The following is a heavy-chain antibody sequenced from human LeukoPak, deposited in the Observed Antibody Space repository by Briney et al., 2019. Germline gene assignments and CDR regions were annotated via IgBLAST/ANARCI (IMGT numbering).Heavy chain of an antibody. J-gene: IGHJ4*02. CDR3: TRDQTPYY. Sequence: QSGGSLRLSCTASGFTFGDYAMTWVRQAPGKGLEWVGFIRSKVYGGTPEYAASVKGRFTISRDDSQGIAYLQMNSLKTEDTAVYYCTRDQTPYYWGQGTLVTVSS. V-gene: IGHV3-49*04. CDR1: GFTFGDYA. CDR2: IRSKVYGGTP.